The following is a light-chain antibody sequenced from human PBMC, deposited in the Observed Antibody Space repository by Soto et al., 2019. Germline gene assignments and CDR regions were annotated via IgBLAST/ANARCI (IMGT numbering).Light chain of an antibody. CDR2: GGS. V-gene: IGKV3-20*01. CDR1: QRVGSSS. CDR3: QQFGTSPA. J-gene: IGKJ4*02. Sequence: EIVLTQSPGTLSLSPGARAILSCRASQRVGSSSLAWYQQRPGQAPRLLIYGGSTRATGIPDRFSGRGSGTDFTLNISRLESEDVAVYFCQQFGTSPAFGGGTKVEIK.